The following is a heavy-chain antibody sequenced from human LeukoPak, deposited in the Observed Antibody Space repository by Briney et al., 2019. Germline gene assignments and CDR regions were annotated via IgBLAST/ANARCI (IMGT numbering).Heavy chain of an antibody. J-gene: IGHJ4*02. V-gene: IGHV3-30-3*01. CDR1: GFTFSSYA. CDR2: ISYGGSNK. D-gene: IGHD2-2*01. CDR3: AKEGSCSSTSCLYFDY. Sequence: GGSLRLSCAASGFTFSSYAMHWVRQAPGKGLEWVAVISYGGSNKYYADSVKGRFTISRDNSKNTLYLQMNSLRAEDTAVYYCAKEGSCSSTSCLYFDYWGQGTLVTVSS.